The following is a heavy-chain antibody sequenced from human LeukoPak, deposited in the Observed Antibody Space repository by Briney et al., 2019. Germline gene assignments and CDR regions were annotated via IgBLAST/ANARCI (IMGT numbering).Heavy chain of an antibody. CDR2: IYHSGST. Sequence: PSQTLSLTCAVSGSSISSGGYSWSWIRQPPGKGLEWIGYIYHSGSTYYNPSLKSRVTISVDRSKNQFSLKLSSVTAADAAVYYCAREERYYYGSGSYYDAFDIWGQGTMVTVSS. CDR3: AREERYYYGSGSYYDAFDI. CDR1: GSSISSGGYS. D-gene: IGHD3-10*01. J-gene: IGHJ3*02. V-gene: IGHV4-30-2*01.